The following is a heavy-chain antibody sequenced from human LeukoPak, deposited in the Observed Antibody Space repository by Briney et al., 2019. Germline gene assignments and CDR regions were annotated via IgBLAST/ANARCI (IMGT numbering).Heavy chain of an antibody. CDR1: GFTFSNVW. CDR3: TTVAARLNYYDMDV. V-gene: IGHV3-15*01. Sequence: GGSLRLSCAASGFTFSNVWMSWVRQAPGKGPEWVGRIKSKTDGGTTDYAAPVRGRLTISRDDSKNTMYLQMNSLKTEDTAVYYCTTVAARLNYYDMDVWGQGTTVTVSS. CDR2: IKSKTDGGTT. D-gene: IGHD6-6*01. J-gene: IGHJ6*02.